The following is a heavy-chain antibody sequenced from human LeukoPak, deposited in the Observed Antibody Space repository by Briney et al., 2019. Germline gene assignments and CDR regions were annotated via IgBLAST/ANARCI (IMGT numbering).Heavy chain of an antibody. CDR3: ARGVAGYGPYDY. CDR2: MYYSGST. J-gene: IGHJ4*02. V-gene: IGHV4-59*01. Sequence: PPETLSLTRTVSGDSISTYYWSWIRQPPGKGLEWIGYMYYSGSTNYNPSLKSRVTISLDTPKNQFSLRLNSVTAADTAVYYCARGVAGYGPYDYWGQGTLVTVSS. D-gene: IGHD5-12*01. CDR1: GDSISTYY.